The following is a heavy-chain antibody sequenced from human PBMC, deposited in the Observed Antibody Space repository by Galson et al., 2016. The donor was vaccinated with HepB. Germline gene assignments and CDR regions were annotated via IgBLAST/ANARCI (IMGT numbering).Heavy chain of an antibody. CDR2: IWYDGKNK. Sequence: SLRLSCAASGFTLTTYGMHWVRQAPGKGLEWVAVIWYDGKNKHYADSVKGRFTISRDNSKNTLYLQMSSLRAEDTAVYYCARDLDGPRGMDVWGPGTTVTVSS. D-gene: IGHD1-1*01. CDR1: GFTLTTYG. CDR3: ARDLDGPRGMDV. J-gene: IGHJ6*02. V-gene: IGHV3-33*01.